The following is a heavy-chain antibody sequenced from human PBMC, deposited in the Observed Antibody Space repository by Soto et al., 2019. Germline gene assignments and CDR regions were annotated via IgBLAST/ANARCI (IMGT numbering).Heavy chain of an antibody. Sequence: VQLQQWGTGLLTPSETLSLTCAVYGDSFYYYYWTWIRQAPGKGLEWIGEIDHSGRTNCNPSVKSRITISEDTSKNQFSLKLNSVTAADTAVYYCVRGSWAVRLDHWGQGTPVTVSS. CDR2: IDHSGRT. J-gene: IGHJ4*02. D-gene: IGHD3-10*01. V-gene: IGHV4-34*01. CDR1: GDSFYYYY. CDR3: VRGSWAVRLDH.